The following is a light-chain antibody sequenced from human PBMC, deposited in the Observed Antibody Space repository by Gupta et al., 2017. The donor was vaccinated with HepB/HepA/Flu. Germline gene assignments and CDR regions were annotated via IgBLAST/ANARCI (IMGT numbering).Light chain of an antibody. CDR3: QHTNSTPFT. CDR1: KSISNY. CDR2: VAF. J-gene: IGKJ4*02. Sequence: IEMTQSPFYMSASVGDRVTSTCRASKSISNYLNWYQQKPGKAPKLLIHVAFTLQSGVPSRFSGSGSGTDFTLTITRLQPEEFATYYCQHTNSTPFTFGRGTKVDIK. V-gene: IGKV1-39*01.